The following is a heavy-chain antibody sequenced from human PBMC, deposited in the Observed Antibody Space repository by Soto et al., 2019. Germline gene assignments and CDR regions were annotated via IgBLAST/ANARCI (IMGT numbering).Heavy chain of an antibody. CDR3: ASGEAVAGSFDY. D-gene: IGHD6-19*01. V-gene: IGHV4-59*01. J-gene: IGHJ4*02. Sequence: PSETLSLTCTVSGGSTSSYYWSWIRRPPGKGLEWIGYIYYSGSTNYNPSLKSRVTISVDTSKNQFSLKLSSVTAADTAVYYCASGEAVAGSFDYWGQGTLVPVSS. CDR1: GGSTSSYY. CDR2: IYYSGST.